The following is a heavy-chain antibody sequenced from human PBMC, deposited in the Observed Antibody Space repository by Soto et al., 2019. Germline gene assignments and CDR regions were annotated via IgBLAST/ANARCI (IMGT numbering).Heavy chain of an antibody. J-gene: IGHJ4*02. Sequence: GESLKISCKGSGYSFSRYWIAWVRQTPGKGLEWMGLIYPGDSDTRYSPSFQGQVTISADKPITTAYLQWSSLKASDTAIYYCARDTFSGDSSGPHYWGQGTLVTVSS. V-gene: IGHV5-51*04. CDR1: GYSFSRYW. CDR2: IYPGDSDT. CDR3: ARDTFSGDSSGPHY. D-gene: IGHD3-22*01.